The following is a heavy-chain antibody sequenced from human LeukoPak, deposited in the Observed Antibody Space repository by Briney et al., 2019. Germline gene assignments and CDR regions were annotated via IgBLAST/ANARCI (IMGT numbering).Heavy chain of an antibody. CDR1: RFTFTTYA. V-gene: IGHV3-30-3*01. CDR2: ISNDGSKK. Sequence: PGGSLRLSCAASRFTFTTYAVHWVRQAPGKGLEWVALISNDGSKKYYADSVKGRFTISRNNSNNTLYLQMNSLRAEDTALYYCARAGRWTSYRHYYGLDVWGQGTTVTVSS. J-gene: IGHJ6*02. CDR3: ARAGRWTSYRHYYGLDV. D-gene: IGHD2-15*01.